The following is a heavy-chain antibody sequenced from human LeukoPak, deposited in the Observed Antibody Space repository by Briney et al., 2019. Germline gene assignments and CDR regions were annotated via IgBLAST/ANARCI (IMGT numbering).Heavy chain of an antibody. CDR2: INHSGST. Sequence: SETLSLTCAVYGGSFSGYYWSWIRQPPGKGLEWIGEINHSGSTNYNPSLKSRVTISVDTSKNQSSLKLSSVTAADTAVYYCARRGVVPAANVWGQGTLVTVSS. D-gene: IGHD2-2*01. CDR1: GGSFSGYY. CDR3: ARRGVVPAANV. J-gene: IGHJ4*02. V-gene: IGHV4-34*01.